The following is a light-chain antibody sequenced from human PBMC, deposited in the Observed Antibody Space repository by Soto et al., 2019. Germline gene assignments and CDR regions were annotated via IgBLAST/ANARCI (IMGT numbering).Light chain of an antibody. Sequence: EIVLTQSPGTLSLSPGERATLSCRASQSVGSSLSWYQQKPGQAPRLLFYGASNRATVIPDRFSGSGFGTDVTLTITRLGPEDFAVYYCQQYGDSPQTFGPGTKVEI. CDR1: QSVGSS. CDR3: QQYGDSPQT. CDR2: GAS. J-gene: IGKJ1*01. V-gene: IGKV3-20*01.